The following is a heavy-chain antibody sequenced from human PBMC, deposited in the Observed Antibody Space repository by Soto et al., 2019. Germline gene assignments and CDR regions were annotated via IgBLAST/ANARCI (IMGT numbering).Heavy chain of an antibody. CDR1: GASISSGDYY. Sequence: QVQLQESGPGLVKPSQTLSLTCTVSGASISSGDYYWSWIRQHPGRGLEWIGYIFYTGGTFYTPSLNGRVTPSADTSKHQFSLKSTSVTAADPPVYVSASDRGATVFDFWGRGTLVTVSS. J-gene: IGHJ4*02. V-gene: IGHV4-31*03. CDR2: IFYTGGT. D-gene: IGHD4-17*01. CDR3: ASDRGATVFDF.